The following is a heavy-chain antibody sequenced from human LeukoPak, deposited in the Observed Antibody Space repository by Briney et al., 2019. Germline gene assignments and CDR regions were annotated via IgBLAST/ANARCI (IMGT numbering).Heavy chain of an antibody. CDR1: GGSFSTDYYY. CDR3: ARDTASAAAGLYYYYYGMDV. V-gene: IGHV4-61*02. Sequence: SETLSLTCTVSGGSFSTDYYYWSWIRQPAGRGLEWIGRIYSSGTTKYNPSLKSRVTISIDMSKNQFSLKLSSVTAADTAVYYCARDTASAAAGLYYYYYGMDVWGQGTTVTVSS. CDR2: IYSSGTT. D-gene: IGHD6-13*01. J-gene: IGHJ6*02.